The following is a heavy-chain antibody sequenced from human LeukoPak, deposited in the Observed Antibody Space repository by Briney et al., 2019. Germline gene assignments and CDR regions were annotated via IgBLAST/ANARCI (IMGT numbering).Heavy chain of an antibody. CDR2: ISAGATRT. V-gene: IGHV3-23*01. CDR1: GFNFRNYA. CDR3: AKGLWVYNYFDY. Sequence: GGSLRLSCAASGFNFRNYAMAWVRQAPGKGLEWVSGISAGATRTYYAASVRGRFTISRDNSKNTLYLQMNSLRAEDTAVYYCAKGLWVYNYFDYWGQGTLVTVSS. J-gene: IGHJ4*02. D-gene: IGHD3-16*01.